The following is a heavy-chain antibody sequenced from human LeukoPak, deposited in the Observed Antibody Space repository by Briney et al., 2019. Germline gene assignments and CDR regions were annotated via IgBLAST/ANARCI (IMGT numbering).Heavy chain of an antibody. V-gene: IGHV1-18*01. CDR1: GYTFTSYG. CDR2: ISAYNGNT. D-gene: IGHD2-2*01. J-gene: IGHJ6*02. CDR3: ARDSIVVVPAAQKSYYYGMDV. Sequence: ASVKVPCKASGYTFTSYGISWVRQAPGQGLEWMGWISAYNGNTNYAQKLQGRVTMTTDTSTSTAYMELRSLRSDDTAVYYCARDSIVVVPAAQKSYYYGMDVWGQGTTVTVSS.